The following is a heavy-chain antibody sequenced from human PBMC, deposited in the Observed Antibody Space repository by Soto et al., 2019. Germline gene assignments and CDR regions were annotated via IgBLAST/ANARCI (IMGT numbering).Heavy chain of an antibody. CDR1: GYTLNTYY. CDR2: INPSIGTT. J-gene: IGHJ4*02. CDR3: AREAVVTRAFDY. Sequence: ASVKVSCKPSGYTLNTYYLHWVRQAPGQGLEWMGIINPSIGTTTYAQNFQGRVTMIRDTSTSTVYMELSSLRSEDTAVYYCAREAVVTRAFDYWGQGTLVTVSS. V-gene: IGHV1-46*02. D-gene: IGHD2-15*01.